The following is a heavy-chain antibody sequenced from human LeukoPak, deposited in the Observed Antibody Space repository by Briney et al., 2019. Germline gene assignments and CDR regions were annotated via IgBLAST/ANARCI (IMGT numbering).Heavy chain of an antibody. CDR3: PRCCLYLLL. CDR2: MNPNSGNT. J-gene: IGHJ3*01. V-gene: IGHV1-8*03. D-gene: IGHD2-15*01. CDR1: GYTFTSYD. Sequence: GASVKVSCKASGYTFTSYDINWVRQATGQGLEWMGWMNPNSGNTGYAQKFQGRVTITRNTSIRTAYMELSSVRSEDTAVYYCPRCCLYLLLWGQGTMVTVSS.